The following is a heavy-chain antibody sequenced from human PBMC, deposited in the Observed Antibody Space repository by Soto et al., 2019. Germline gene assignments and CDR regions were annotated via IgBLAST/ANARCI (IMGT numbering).Heavy chain of an antibody. CDR1: GLTVSSNY. Sequence: PGGSLRLSCAASGLTVSSNYMSWVRQAPGKGLEWVSGIYSTGSTFYADSVKGRFTVSRDNSKNTLYLQMTGLRAEDTAVYYCAHSSGNLWGQGTLVTVSS. J-gene: IGHJ5*02. CDR3: AHSSGNL. D-gene: IGHD3-22*01. V-gene: IGHV3-53*01. CDR2: IYSTGST.